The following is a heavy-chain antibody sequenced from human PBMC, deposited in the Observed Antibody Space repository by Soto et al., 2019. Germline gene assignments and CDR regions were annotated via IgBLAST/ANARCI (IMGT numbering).Heavy chain of an antibody. CDR2: MYYSGST. D-gene: IGHD3-9*01. Sequence: PSETLSLTCTVSGGSISSSSYYWGWIRQPPGKGLEWIGSMYYSGSTYYNPSLKSRVTISVDTSKNQFSLMLSSVTAADTAVYYCARVGPDSDFLTGPFDYWGQGPLVPVSS. CDR3: ARVGPDSDFLTGPFDY. V-gene: IGHV4-39*01. J-gene: IGHJ4*02. CDR1: GGSISSSSYY.